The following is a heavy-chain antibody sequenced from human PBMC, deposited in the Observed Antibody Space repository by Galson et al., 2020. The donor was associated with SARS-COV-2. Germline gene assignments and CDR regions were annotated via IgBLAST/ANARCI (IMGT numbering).Heavy chain of an antibody. V-gene: IGHV1-18*01. CDR1: GYTFTTYG. J-gene: IGHJ5*02. CDR2: ISAYTGDT. CDR3: TRDKRIYGTSWDNRWCDH. Sequence: ASVKVSCKASGYTFTTYGITWVRQAPGQGLEWMGWISAYTGDTDYAQNFQGRVTMTTDTSTSTAYMELKSLRSDDTATYYCTRDKRIYGTSWDNRWCDHWGQGTLVTVSS. D-gene: IGHD6-13*01.